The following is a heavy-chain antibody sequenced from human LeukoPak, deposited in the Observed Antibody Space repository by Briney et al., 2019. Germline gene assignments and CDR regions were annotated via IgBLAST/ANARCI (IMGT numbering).Heavy chain of an antibody. CDR2: ISSNGGNT. J-gene: IGHJ4*02. CDR1: GFTFSSYV. V-gene: IGHV3-64*04. Sequence: GGSLRLSCSASGFTFSSYVMHWVRQAPGKGLECVSAISSNGGNTYYADSVKGRFTISRDNSKNTLYLQMNSLRAEDSAVYFCARDAGGYYFDYWGQGTPVTVSS. CDR3: ARDAGGYYFDY.